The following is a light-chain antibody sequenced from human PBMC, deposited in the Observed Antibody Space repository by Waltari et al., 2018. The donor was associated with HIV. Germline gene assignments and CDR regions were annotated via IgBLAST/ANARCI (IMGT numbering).Light chain of an antibody. V-gene: IGKV3-15*01. J-gene: IGKJ1*01. CDR1: QSVSSN. CDR3: QQYKNWPWT. Sequence: EIVTTQSPATLSVSPGERATLSCRASQSVSSNLAWYQRKPGQAPSLLIYGASTRATGIPVRFSGSGSGTEFTLIISSLQSEDFAVYYCQQYKNWPWTFGQGTKVDVK. CDR2: GAS.